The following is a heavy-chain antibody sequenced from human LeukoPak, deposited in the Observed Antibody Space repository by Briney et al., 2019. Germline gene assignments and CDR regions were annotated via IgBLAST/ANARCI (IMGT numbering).Heavy chain of an antibody. CDR2: IYHSGST. Sequence: SETLSLTCTVSGYSIGSGYYWGWIRQPPGKGLEWIGSIYHSGSTYYNPSLKSRVTISVDTSKNQFSLKLSSVTAADTAVYYCARAVVVPAAINGWFDPWGQGTLVTVSS. J-gene: IGHJ5*02. CDR1: GYSIGSGYY. D-gene: IGHD2-2*02. CDR3: ARAVVVPAAINGWFDP. V-gene: IGHV4-38-2*02.